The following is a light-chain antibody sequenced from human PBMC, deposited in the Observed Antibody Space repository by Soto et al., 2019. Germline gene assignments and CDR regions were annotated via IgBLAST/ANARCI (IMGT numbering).Light chain of an antibody. CDR2: GAS. CDR1: QSISSTY. J-gene: IGKJ1*01. Sequence: EIVLTQSPGTLSLSPGKRVTLSCRASQSISSTYLAWYQQKPGQAPRLLIYGASSRATGIPDRFSGSGSGTDFTLTISRLEPEDFAVYYCQQYDSRPRTFGQGTKVEVQ. CDR3: QQYDSRPRT. V-gene: IGKV3-20*01.